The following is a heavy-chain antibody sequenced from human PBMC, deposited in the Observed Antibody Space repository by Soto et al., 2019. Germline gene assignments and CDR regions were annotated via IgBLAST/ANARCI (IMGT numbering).Heavy chain of an antibody. J-gene: IGHJ6*03. CDR3: AADLNFGLFTPRYYYMDV. V-gene: IGHV1-46*03. CDR1: GYTFTSYY. CDR2: INPSGGST. Sequence: GASVKVSCKASGYTFTSYYMHWVRQAPGQGLEWMGIINPSGGSTSYAQKFQGRVTMTRDTSTSTVYMELSSLRSEDTAVYYCAADLNFGLFTPRYYYMDVWGKGTTVTVSS. D-gene: IGHD3-3*01.